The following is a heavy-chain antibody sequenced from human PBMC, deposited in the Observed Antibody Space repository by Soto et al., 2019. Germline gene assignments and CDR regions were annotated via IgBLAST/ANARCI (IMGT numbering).Heavy chain of an antibody. D-gene: IGHD3-3*01. CDR1: GFSFSIYA. CDR2: ISGSGENT. Sequence: GGSLRLSCAASGFSFSIYAMSWVRQAPGKGLESVCGISGSGENTYYADSVKGRFTISRDNSKNTLYLQMNNLRVEDKAVYYCADGGEWSFNFEYWGQGTLVTVSS. J-gene: IGHJ4*02. V-gene: IGHV3-23*01. CDR3: ADGGEWSFNFEY.